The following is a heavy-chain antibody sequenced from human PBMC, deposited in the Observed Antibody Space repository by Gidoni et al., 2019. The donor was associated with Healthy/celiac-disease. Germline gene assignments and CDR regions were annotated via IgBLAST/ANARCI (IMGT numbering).Heavy chain of an antibody. V-gene: IGHV4-39*01. D-gene: IGHD3-22*01. CDR1: GGSISSSSYY. CDR3: ARHEDYYDSSGYYQYYFDY. CDR2: IYYSGST. Sequence: QLQLQESGPGLVKPSETLSLTCTVSGGSISSSSYYWGWIRQPPGKGLEWIGSIYYSGSTYYNPSLKSRVTISVDTSKNQFSLKLSSVTAADTAVYYCARHEDYYDSSGYYQYYFDYWGQGTLVTVSS. J-gene: IGHJ4*02.